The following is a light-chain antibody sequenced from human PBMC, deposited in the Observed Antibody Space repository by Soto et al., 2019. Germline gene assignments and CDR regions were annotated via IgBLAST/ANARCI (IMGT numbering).Light chain of an antibody. CDR2: DAS. V-gene: IGKV1-5*01. CDR3: QQYNRDCPET. Sequence: TMSPSTXSDSPLHIVTISCRASQSISRWLAWYKKKPGQDNXLXXXDASSLATGVQSRLSGSGSGTEFTLTISSRQPDDFAIYYCQQYNRDCPETFGQGTKVDI. J-gene: IGKJ1*01. CDR1: QSISRW.